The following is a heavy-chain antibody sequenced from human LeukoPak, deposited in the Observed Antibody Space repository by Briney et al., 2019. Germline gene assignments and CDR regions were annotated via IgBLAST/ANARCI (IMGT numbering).Heavy chain of an antibody. J-gene: IGHJ4*02. V-gene: IGHV4-34*01. Sequence: SETLSLTCAVYGGSFSGYYWTWIRQPPGKGLEWIGEINQSGSTNYKPSLKSRVTISVDTSKNQFSLMLRSVTAADKAGYYCARREFPLLGPYFFDYWGQGTLVTVSS. CDR1: GGSFSGYY. CDR2: INQSGST. D-gene: IGHD7-27*01. CDR3: ARREFPLLGPYFFDY.